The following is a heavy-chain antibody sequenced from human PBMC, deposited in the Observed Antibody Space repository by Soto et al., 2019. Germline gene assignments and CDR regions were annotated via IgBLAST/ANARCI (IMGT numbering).Heavy chain of an antibody. D-gene: IGHD1-1*01. Sequence: SETLSLTCVVSGYSISSAYYWGWIRQPPGKGLEWIGSVYHSVSTYYNPSLKSRVTISVDTSKNHFSLKLRSVTAADSAVYYCARSGTTTHPFPKQWGQGTLVTASS. J-gene: IGHJ4*02. V-gene: IGHV4-38-2*01. CDR1: GYSISSAYY. CDR3: ARSGTTTHPFPKQ. CDR2: VYHSVST.